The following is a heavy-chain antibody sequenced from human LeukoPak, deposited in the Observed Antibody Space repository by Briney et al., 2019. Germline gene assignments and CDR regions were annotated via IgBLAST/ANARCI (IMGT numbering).Heavy chain of an antibody. CDR3: AREAVNYLLGADN. CDR1: GYTFTGYY. Sequence: ASVKVSCKASGYTFTGYYMHWVRQAPGQGLEWMGRINPNSGGTNYAQKFQGRVTMTRDTSISTAYMELSRLRSDYTAVYYGAREAVNYLLGADNWGQGTLVTVSS. CDR2: INPNSGGT. J-gene: IGHJ4*02. V-gene: IGHV1-2*06. D-gene: IGHD3-16*01.